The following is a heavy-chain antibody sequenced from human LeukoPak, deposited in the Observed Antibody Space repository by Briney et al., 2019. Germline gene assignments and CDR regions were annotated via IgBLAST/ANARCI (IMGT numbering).Heavy chain of an antibody. CDR1: GYTFTSYG. Sequence: ASVKVSCKASGYTFTSYGISWVRQAPGQGLEWMGWISAYNGNTNYAQKLQGRVTMTTDTSTSTAYMELRSLRSDDTAVYYCARSRSRITIFGVLDDYWGQGTLVTVSS. V-gene: IGHV1-18*01. CDR3: ARSRSRITIFGVLDDY. D-gene: IGHD3-3*01. J-gene: IGHJ4*02. CDR2: ISAYNGNT.